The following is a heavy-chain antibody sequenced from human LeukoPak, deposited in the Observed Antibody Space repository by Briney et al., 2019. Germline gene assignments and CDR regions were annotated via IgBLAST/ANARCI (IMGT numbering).Heavy chain of an antibody. J-gene: IGHJ6*02. CDR1: GGSISSGGYS. V-gene: IGHV4-30-2*01. CDR2: IYHSGST. CDR3: AAYSGSYYYGMDV. D-gene: IGHD1-26*01. Sequence: SETLSLTCAVSGGSISSGGYSWSWIRQPPGKGLEWIGYIYHSGSTYYNPSLKSRVTISVDRSKNQFSLKLSSVTAADTAVYYCAAYSGSYYYGMDVWGQGTTVTVSS.